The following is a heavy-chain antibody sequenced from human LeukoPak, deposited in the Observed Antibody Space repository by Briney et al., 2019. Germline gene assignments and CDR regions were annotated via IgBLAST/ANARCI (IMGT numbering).Heavy chain of an antibody. D-gene: IGHD3-3*01. J-gene: IGHJ4*02. Sequence: GGSLRLSCAASGFTFGDYAMHWVRQAPGKGLEWVSLISGDGGSTYYADSVKGRFTISRDNSKNSLYLQMNSLRTEDTALYYCAKGYDFWSGYSFDYWGQGTLVTVSS. CDR2: ISGDGGST. V-gene: IGHV3-43*02. CDR3: AKGYDFWSGYSFDY. CDR1: GFTFGDYA.